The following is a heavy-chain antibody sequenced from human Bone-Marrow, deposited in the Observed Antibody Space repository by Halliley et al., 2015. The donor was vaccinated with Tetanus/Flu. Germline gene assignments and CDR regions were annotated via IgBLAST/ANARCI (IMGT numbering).Heavy chain of an antibody. V-gene: IGHV4-4*02. J-gene: IGHJ4*02. CDR3: ARGPPTGIQLWLDK. CDR2: IYHSGSP. D-gene: IGHD5-18*01. Sequence: GGMGEIYHSGSPNSTPSLKSRVTPSGDSSKNNFSLKLGSVTAADTAVYYCARGPPTGIQLWLDKWGQGTLVTVSS.